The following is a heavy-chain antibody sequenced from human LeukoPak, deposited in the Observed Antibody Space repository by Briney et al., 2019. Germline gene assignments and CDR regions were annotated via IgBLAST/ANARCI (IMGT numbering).Heavy chain of an antibody. CDR2: INHSGST. Sequence: SVTLPLTCAVYGGSFSGYYWSWIRQPPGKGLEWIGEINHSGSTNYNPSLKSRVTISVDTSKNQFSLKLSSVTAADTAVYYCARGRYCSSTSCYFRFDPWGQGTLVTVSS. J-gene: IGHJ5*02. CDR3: ARGRYCSSTSCYFRFDP. CDR1: GGSFSGYY. D-gene: IGHD2-2*01. V-gene: IGHV4-34*01.